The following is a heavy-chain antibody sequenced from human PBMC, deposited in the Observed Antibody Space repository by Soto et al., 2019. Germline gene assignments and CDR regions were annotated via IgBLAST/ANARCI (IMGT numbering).Heavy chain of an antibody. CDR3: ARGGTAYYYGMDL. Sequence: QVQPVQSGAEVKKSGSSVKVSCKASGGTFSNYAINWVRQAPGQGLQWLGGIIPVFGSRYAQKFQGRVTITADETMTTVYMELRNLISEDTAVYYCARGGTAYYYGMDLWGQGTTVTVSS. J-gene: IGHJ6*02. CDR2: IIPVFGS. CDR1: GGTFSNYA. V-gene: IGHV1-69*01. D-gene: IGHD1-1*01.